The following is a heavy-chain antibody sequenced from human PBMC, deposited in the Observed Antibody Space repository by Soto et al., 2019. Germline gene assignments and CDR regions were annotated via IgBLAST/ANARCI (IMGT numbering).Heavy chain of an antibody. V-gene: IGHV3-23*01. CDR3: AKVLGVHLVRYSDY. CDR2: ISGNGGNT. D-gene: IGHD2-8*01. CDR1: GFSFSSYS. Sequence: GGSLRLSCAASGFSFSSYSMIWVRQAPGRGLEWLSAISGNGGNTYYADSVKGRSTIARDNSKNTWFLQRNTLRVEDKAVYYCAKVLGVHLVRYSDYCGQGARVTVSS. J-gene: IGHJ4*02.